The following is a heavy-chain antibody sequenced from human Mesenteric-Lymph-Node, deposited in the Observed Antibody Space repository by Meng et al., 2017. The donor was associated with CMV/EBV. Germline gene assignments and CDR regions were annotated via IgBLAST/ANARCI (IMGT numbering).Heavy chain of an antibody. D-gene: IGHD6-19*01. Sequence: TVSGGSINWGWIRQPPGKGLEWIGSVYFSGSTYYNPSLKSRVTISLDTSKNQFSLKLSSVTAADTAVYYCARHPETSGWYSADYFDYWGQGTLVTVSS. V-gene: IGHV4-39*01. J-gene: IGHJ4*02. CDR2: VYFSGST. CDR1: GGSIN. CDR3: ARHPETSGWYSADYFDY.